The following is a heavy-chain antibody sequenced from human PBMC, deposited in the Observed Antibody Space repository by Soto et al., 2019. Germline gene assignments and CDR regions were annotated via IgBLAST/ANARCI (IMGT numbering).Heavy chain of an antibody. CDR3: ARDLGVVAATRVGAFDR. Sequence: ASVKVSCKASGYTFTSYAMHWVRHAPGQRLEWMGWINAGNGNTKYSQKFQGRVTITRDTSASTAYMELSSLRSEDTAVYYCARDLGVVAATRVGAFDRWGKGKMVTV. D-gene: IGHD2-15*01. J-gene: IGHJ3*02. CDR2: INAGNGNT. V-gene: IGHV1-3*01. CDR1: GYTFTSYA.